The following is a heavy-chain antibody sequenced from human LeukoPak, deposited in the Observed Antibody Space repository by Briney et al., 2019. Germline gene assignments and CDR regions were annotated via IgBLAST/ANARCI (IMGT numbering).Heavy chain of an antibody. CDR1: GYTFTSYG. CDR3: ASNRHYYDPMDV. J-gene: IGHJ4*02. V-gene: IGHV1-18*01. CDR2: ISAYNGNT. D-gene: IGHD3-22*01. Sequence: ASVKVSCKASGYTFTSYGISWVRQAPGQGLEWMGWISAYNGNTNYAQKLQGRVTMTTDTSTSTAYMELRSLRSDDTAVYYCASNRHYYDPMDVWGQGTLVTVSS.